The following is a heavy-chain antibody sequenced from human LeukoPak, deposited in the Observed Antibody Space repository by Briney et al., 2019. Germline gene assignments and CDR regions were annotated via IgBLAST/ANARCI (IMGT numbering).Heavy chain of an antibody. D-gene: IGHD6-13*01. J-gene: IGHJ5*02. CDR3: AKDLAAAGSDA. CDR1: GFNLSSYV. CDR2: IKGTGRKT. V-gene: IGHV3-23*01. Sequence: GGSLRLSCAASGFNLSSYVMTWVRQAPGKGLEWVSTIKGTGRKTFYADSVKGRFIISRDSSKNTLYLQMNNLTAEDTAVYYCAKDLAAAGSDAWGQGTLVTVSS.